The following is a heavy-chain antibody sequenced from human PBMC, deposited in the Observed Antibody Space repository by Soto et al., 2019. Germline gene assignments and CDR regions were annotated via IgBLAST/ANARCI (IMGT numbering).Heavy chain of an antibody. CDR1: GGSISSYY. CDR2: IYYSGST. Sequence: TCTVSGGSISSYYWSWIRQPPGKGLEWIGYIYYSGSTNYNPSLKSRVTISVDTSKNQFSLKLSSVTAADTAVYYCARAAYSSGSYYFDYWGQGTLVTVSS. J-gene: IGHJ4*02. V-gene: IGHV4-59*08. CDR3: ARAAYSSGSYYFDY. D-gene: IGHD6-19*01.